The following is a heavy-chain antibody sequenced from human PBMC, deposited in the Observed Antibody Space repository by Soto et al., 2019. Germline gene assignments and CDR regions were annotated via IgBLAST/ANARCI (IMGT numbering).Heavy chain of an antibody. V-gene: IGHV4-31*03. CDR2: IYYSGST. Sequence: QVQLQESGPGLVKPSQTLSLTCTVSGDSISSNGYYWSRIRQHPGKGLEWIGYIYYSGSTYYNPSLKSRVIISLDTSKKHFSLELSSVTAPDRAVYYCVSDLRWSNQVDGMDVWGQGTTVTVSS. CDR1: GDSISSNGYY. J-gene: IGHJ6*02. D-gene: IGHD2-15*01. CDR3: VSDLRWSNQVDGMDV.